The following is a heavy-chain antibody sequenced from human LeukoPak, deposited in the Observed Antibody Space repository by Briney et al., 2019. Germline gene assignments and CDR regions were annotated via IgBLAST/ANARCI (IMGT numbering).Heavy chain of an antibody. V-gene: IGHV1-69*13. CDR3: ARVVFRNYYDSSGYSFSPLGMDY. J-gene: IGHJ4*02. CDR2: IIPIFVTA. CDR1: GGTFSSYA. Sequence: ASVKVSCKASGGTFSSYAISWVRQAPGQGLEWMGGIIPIFVTANYAQKFQGRVTITADESTSTAYMELSSLRSEDTAVYYCARVVFRNYYDSSGYSFSPLGMDYWGQGTLVTVSS. D-gene: IGHD3-22*01.